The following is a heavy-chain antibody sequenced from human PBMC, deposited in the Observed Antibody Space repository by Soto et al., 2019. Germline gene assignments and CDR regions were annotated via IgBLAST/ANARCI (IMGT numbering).Heavy chain of an antibody. CDR3: ARSPRSSPYFDY. Sequence: SLKISCRCSGYTFSNFWIAWVRHLPGKGLEWMGIIYPGDHETRYSPSFHGKVTISADKSINTAYLQWSSLEASDSAFYYCARSPRSSPYFDYWGQGALVTVSS. CDR2: IYPGDHET. J-gene: IGHJ4*02. D-gene: IGHD6-13*01. V-gene: IGHV5-51*01. CDR1: GYTFSNFW.